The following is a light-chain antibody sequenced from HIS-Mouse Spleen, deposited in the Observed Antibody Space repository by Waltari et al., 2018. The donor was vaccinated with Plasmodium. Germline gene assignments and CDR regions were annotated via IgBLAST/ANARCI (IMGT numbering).Light chain of an antibody. V-gene: IGKV3-15*01. CDR3: QQYNNWPFT. Sequence: EIVMTQSPATLSVSPGERATLSCRASQRVSSNLAWYQQKPGQAPRLRSYGASTRATGIPARFSGSGSGTEFTLTISSLQSEDFAVYYCQQYNNWPFTFGPGTKVDIK. CDR1: QRVSSN. CDR2: GAS. J-gene: IGKJ3*01.